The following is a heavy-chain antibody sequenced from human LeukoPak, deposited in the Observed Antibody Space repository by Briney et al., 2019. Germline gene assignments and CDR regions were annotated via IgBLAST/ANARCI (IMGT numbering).Heavy chain of an antibody. V-gene: IGHV3-9*01. Sequence: GRSLRLSCAASGFTFDGYAMHWVRQAPGKGLEWVSGISWNSGSIGYADSVKGRFTISRDNAKNSLYLQMNSLRAEDTALYYCAKGGAAAGTPYYYYYYGMDVWGQGTTVTVSS. CDR2: ISWNSGSI. J-gene: IGHJ6*02. D-gene: IGHD6-13*01. CDR3: AKGGAAAGTPYYYYYYGMDV. CDR1: GFTFDGYA.